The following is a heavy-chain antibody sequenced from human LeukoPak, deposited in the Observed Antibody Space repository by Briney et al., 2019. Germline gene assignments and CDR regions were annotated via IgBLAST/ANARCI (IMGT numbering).Heavy chain of an antibody. CDR3: ARTSSSGLVGGYYFDY. CDR1: GGSFSGST. Sequence: PSETLSLTCAVYGGSFSGSTWTGFAQPQGKGRGWIGEINHSGSTNYNPSLKSRVTISVDTSKNQFSLKLSSVTAADTAVYYCARTSSSGLVGGYYFDYWGQGTLVTVSS. CDR2: INHSGST. D-gene: IGHD6-19*01. V-gene: IGHV4-34*01. J-gene: IGHJ4*02.